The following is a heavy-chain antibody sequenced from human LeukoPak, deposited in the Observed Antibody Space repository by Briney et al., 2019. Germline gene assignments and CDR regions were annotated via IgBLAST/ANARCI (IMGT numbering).Heavy chain of an antibody. D-gene: IGHD6-19*01. J-gene: IGHJ4*02. CDR2: IFVSGGSA. Sequence: GGSLRLSCAASVFTFNSYAMYWVRQAPGKGLEWFSGIFVSGGSAHYADSVKGRFTVFRDNSKNTVYLQMNSLRAEDTAVYYCAKTTTGYSSGRYPGWPVDYWGQGTLVTVSS. V-gene: IGHV3-23*01. CDR3: AKTTTGYSSGRYPGWPVDY. CDR1: VFTFNSYA.